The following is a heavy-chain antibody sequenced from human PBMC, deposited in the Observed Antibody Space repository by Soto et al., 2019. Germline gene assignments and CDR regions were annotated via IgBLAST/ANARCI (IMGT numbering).Heavy chain of an antibody. D-gene: IGHD3-16*02. CDR2: MNPNSGNT. CDR3: ARGRLRRDDYFLGSYPIGDAFDI. CDR1: GYTFTSYG. J-gene: IGHJ3*02. Sequence: GASVKVSCKASGYTFTSYGISWVRQAPGQGLEWMGWMNPNSGNTGYAQKFQGRVTMTRNTSISTAYMELSSLRSEDTAVYYCARGRLRRDDYFLGSYPIGDAFDIWGQATMVTVSS. V-gene: IGHV1-8*02.